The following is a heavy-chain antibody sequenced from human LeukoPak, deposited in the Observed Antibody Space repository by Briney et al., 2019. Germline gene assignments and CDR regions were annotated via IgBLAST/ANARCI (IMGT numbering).Heavy chain of an antibody. CDR2: ISYDGSNK. Sequence: LTGGSAGLSCAASGFTFSSYAMHWFRQAPGKGLEWVAVISYDGSNKYYADSVKGRFTISRDNSKNTLYLQMNSLRAEDTAVYYCARGSTYLGDHSGDYWGQGTLVTVSS. J-gene: IGHJ4*02. CDR1: GFTFSSYA. CDR3: ARGSTYLGDHSGDY. V-gene: IGHV3-30-3*01. D-gene: IGHD1-26*01.